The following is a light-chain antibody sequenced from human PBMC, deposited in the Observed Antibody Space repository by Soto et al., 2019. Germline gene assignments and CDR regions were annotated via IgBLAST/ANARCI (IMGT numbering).Light chain of an antibody. J-gene: IGLJ1*01. CDR2: EVS. V-gene: IGLV2-8*01. CDR1: SSDVGAYNF. CDR3: SSYAGSNNFV. Sequence: QSALTQPPSASGFPGQSVTISCTGTSSDVGAYNFVSWYQQHPGKAPKLMIFEVSKRPSGVPDRFSGSKSGNTASLTVSGLQAEDEADYYCSSYAGSNNFVFGTGTKVTVL.